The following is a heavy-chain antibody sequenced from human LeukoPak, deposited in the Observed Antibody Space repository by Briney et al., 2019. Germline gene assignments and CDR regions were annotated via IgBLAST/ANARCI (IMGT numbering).Heavy chain of an antibody. CDR1: GFTFSSYS. J-gene: IGHJ6*04. V-gene: IGHV3-21*01. Sequence: GGSLRLSCAASGFTFSSYSMNWVRQAPGKGPEWVSSISSSSSYIYYADSVKGRFTISRDNAKNSLYLQMNSLRAEDTAVYYCARDFQVWFGEAYGMDVWGKGTTVTVSS. D-gene: IGHD3-10*01. CDR2: ISSSSSYI. CDR3: ARDFQVWFGEAYGMDV.